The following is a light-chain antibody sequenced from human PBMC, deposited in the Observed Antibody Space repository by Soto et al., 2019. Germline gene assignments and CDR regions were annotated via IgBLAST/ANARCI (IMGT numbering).Light chain of an antibody. CDR1: NIGSKN. Sequence: SYELTQPLSVSVALGQTARITCGGNNIGSKNVHWYQQQPGQAPVVVIYRDNNRPSGIPERFSGSNSGNTATLTISRAQAGDEADYYCQVWASSTWVFGGGTKLTVL. V-gene: IGLV3-9*01. CDR3: QVWASSTWV. CDR2: RDN. J-gene: IGLJ3*02.